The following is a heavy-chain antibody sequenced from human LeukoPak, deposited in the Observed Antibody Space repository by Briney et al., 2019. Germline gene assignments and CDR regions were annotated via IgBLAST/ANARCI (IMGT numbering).Heavy chain of an antibody. Sequence: GGSLRLSCAASGFTLSSYWMHWVRQAPGKGLVWASRINGDGSSTPYANSVKGRFTISRDNAKNTLYLQMHSLRADDTAVYYCARGSTSGWPDYFDYWGQGSVVTVSS. D-gene: IGHD6-19*01. V-gene: IGHV3-74*01. CDR2: INGDGSST. CDR3: ARGSTSGWPDYFDY. J-gene: IGHJ4*02. CDR1: GFTLSSYW.